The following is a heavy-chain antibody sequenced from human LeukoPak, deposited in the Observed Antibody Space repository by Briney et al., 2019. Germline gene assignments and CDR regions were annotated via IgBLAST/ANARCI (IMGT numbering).Heavy chain of an antibody. J-gene: IGHJ4*02. CDR1: GFTFSSYW. CDR3: ARAQYQLLIDY. D-gene: IGHD2-2*01. CDR2: INSDGSIT. Sequence: PGGSLRLSCAASGFTFSSYWMHWVRQAPGKGLVWVSRINSDGSITSYADYVKGRFTISRDNAKNTLYLQMNSLRAEDTAVYYCARAQYQLLIDYWGQGTLVTVSS. V-gene: IGHV3-74*01.